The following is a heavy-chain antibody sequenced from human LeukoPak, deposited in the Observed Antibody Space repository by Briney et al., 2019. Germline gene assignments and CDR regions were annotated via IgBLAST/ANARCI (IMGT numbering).Heavy chain of an antibody. CDR3: ARDQYDTWSRRGNFDS. J-gene: IGHJ4*02. CDR2: ISGDGNTI. Sequence: GGSLRLSCAASGFIFSDYQMSWIRQAPGKGLEWVSCISGDGNTIFYTDSVKGRFTISRDNTKNSLYLQMNSLRAEDTAVFYCARDQYDTWSRRGNFDSWGQGALVIVSS. D-gene: IGHD3-3*01. V-gene: IGHV3-11*01. CDR1: GFIFSDYQ.